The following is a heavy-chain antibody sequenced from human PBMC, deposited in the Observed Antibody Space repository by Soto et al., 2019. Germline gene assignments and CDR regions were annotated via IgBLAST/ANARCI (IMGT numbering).Heavy chain of an antibody. Sequence: SETLSLTCTVSGGSISRYYWNWIRQPPGKGLEWIGYIYYSGSTNYNPSLKSRLTISVDTSKNQFSLNLNSVTAADTAVYYCAKDMGYYFDCWGHGTLVTVLL. J-gene: IGHJ4*01. D-gene: IGHD2-2*01. CDR3: AKDMGYYFDC. CDR2: IYYSGST. V-gene: IGHV4-59*01. CDR1: GGSISRYY.